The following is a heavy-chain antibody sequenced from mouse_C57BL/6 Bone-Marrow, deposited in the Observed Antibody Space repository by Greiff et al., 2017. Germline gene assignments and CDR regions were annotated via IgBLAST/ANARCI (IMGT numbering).Heavy chain of an antibody. CDR3: ARSGDGPFAY. V-gene: IGHV1-69*01. D-gene: IGHD2-3*01. CDR2: IDPSDSYT. Sequence: VQLQQPGAELVMPGASVKLSCKASGYTFTSYWMHWVKQRPGQGLEWIGEIDPSDSYTNYNQKFKGKSTLTVDKSSSTAYMQLSSLTSEDSAVYYCARSGDGPFAYGGQGTLVTVTA. CDR1: GYTFTSYW. J-gene: IGHJ3*01.